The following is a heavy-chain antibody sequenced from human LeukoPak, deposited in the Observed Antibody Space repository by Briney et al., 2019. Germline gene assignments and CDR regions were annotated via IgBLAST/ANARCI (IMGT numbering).Heavy chain of an antibody. CDR1: GFTFSDYT. D-gene: IGHD6-19*01. Sequence: PGGSLKLSCAASGFTFSDYTMNWVRQAPGKGLEWVSSIGSVTTYIYYADSVKGRFTISRDNAKNSLSLQMNSVRAGDTAVYYCARAIAVAGRYYFDYWGQGTLVTV. CDR3: ARAIAVAGRYYFDY. J-gene: IGHJ4*02. V-gene: IGHV3-21*06. CDR2: IGSVTTYI.